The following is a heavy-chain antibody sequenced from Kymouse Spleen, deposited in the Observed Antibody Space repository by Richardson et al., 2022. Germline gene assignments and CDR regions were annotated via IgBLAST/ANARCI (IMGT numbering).Heavy chain of an antibody. Sequence: QVQLVESGGGVVQPGRSLRLSCAASGFTFSSYGMHWVRQAPGKGLEWVAVISYDGSNKYYADSVKGRFTISRDNSKNTLYLQMNSLRAEDTAVYYCAKGAISDYYGMDVWGQGTTVTVSS. D-gene: IGHD3-9*01. CDR2: ISYDGSNK. CDR3: AKGAISDYYGMDV. J-gene: IGHJ6*02. CDR1: GFTFSSYG. V-gene: IGHV3-30*18.